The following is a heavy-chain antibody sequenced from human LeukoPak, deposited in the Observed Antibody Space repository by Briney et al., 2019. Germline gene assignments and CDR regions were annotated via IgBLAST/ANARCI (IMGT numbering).Heavy chain of an antibody. V-gene: IGHV5-51*01. CDR3: ARRRYYYHSSGYYDYNWFDP. CDR2: IYPGDSDT. D-gene: IGHD3-22*01. Sequence: GESLKISCKGSGYSFTSYWIGWVRQLPGKGLEWMGIIYPGDSDTRYSPSFQGQVTISADKSISTAYLQWSSLKASDTAMYYCARRRYYYHSSGYYDYNWFDPSGQATLVTVSS. CDR1: GYSFTSYW. J-gene: IGHJ5*02.